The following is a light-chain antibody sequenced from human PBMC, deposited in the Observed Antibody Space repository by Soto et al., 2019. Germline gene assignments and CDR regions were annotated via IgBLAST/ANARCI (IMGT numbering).Light chain of an antibody. V-gene: IGKV1-5*01. J-gene: IGKJ1*01. CDR3: QHYKMYSPWT. CDR2: DVS. Sequence: DIQMTQSPSTLSAPAGDRVTITCRASQSISSWLAWYQQRPGKAPKLLIYDVSSLQSGVPSRFSGSGSGTEFTLTISSLQPDDFATYYCQHYKMYSPWTFGQGTKVDIK. CDR1: QSISSW.